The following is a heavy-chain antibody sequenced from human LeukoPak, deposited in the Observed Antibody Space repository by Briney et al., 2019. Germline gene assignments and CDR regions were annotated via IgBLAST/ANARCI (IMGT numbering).Heavy chain of an antibody. J-gene: IGHJ2*01. CDR2: ISTSGRT. CDR3: ARKDSFWYFDL. Sequence: SETLSPTCTVSGGSLSDYYWSWVRQSAGKGLGWIGRISTSGRTNYNPSLMSRLTMSLDTSKNQFSLNLKSVTAADTAVYFCARKDSFWYFDLWGRGTLVTVSS. CDR1: GGSLSDYY. V-gene: IGHV4-4*07.